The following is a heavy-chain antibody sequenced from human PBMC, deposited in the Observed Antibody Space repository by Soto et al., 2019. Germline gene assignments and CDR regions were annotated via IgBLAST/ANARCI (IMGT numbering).Heavy chain of an antibody. CDR3: ARPRWGNWGSEAFDI. D-gene: IGHD7-27*01. Sequence: SETLSLTCTVSGGSISSYYWSWIRQPPGKGLEWIGYIYYSGSTNYNPSLKSRVTISVDTSKNQFSLKLSSVTAADTAVYYCARPRWGNWGSEAFDIWGQGTMVTVSS. CDR1: GGSISSYY. V-gene: IGHV4-59*08. CDR2: IYYSGST. J-gene: IGHJ3*02.